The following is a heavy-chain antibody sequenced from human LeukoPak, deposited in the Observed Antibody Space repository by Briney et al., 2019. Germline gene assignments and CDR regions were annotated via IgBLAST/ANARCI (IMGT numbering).Heavy chain of an antibody. CDR3: ARGVWFGELRNWFDP. D-gene: IGHD3-10*01. CDR1: GFTFSSYS. V-gene: IGHV3-48*02. Sequence: PGGSLRLSCAASGFTFSSYSMNWVRQAPGKGLEWVSSISSSSSTIYYADSVKGRFTISRDNAKNSLYLQMNSLRDEDTAVYYCARGVWFGELRNWFDPWGQGTLVTVSS. CDR2: ISSSSSTI. J-gene: IGHJ5*02.